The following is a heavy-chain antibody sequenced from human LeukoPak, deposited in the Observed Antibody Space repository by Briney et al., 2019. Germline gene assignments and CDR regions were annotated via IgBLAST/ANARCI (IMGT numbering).Heavy chain of an antibody. CDR1: GFTFSSYA. CDR2: ISGSGGST. J-gene: IGHJ4*02. V-gene: IGHV3-23*01. CDR3: AKVLGYCSGGSCYTFDY. D-gene: IGHD2-15*01. Sequence: GGSLRLSCAASGFTFSSYAMSWVRQAPGKGLEWVSAISGSGGSTYYADSVKGRFTISRDTSKNTLYLQMNSLRAEDTAVYYCAKVLGYCSGGSCYTFDYWGQGTLVTVSS.